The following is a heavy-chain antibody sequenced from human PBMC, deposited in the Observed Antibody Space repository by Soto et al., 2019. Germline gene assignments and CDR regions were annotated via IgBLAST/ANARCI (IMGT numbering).Heavy chain of an antibody. J-gene: IGHJ4*02. Sequence: ASVKVSCKVSGGTFSSQAISWVRQAPGQRLEWMGVFIPILGAPKYAQNFRDRVTITADESTSTAYMELSSLRSEDTAVYYCARDRGGSSYGYADYWGPRTLVTVSS. D-gene: IGHD5-18*01. CDR3: ARDRGGSSYGYADY. CDR2: FIPILGAP. V-gene: IGHV1-69*13. CDR1: GGTFSSQA.